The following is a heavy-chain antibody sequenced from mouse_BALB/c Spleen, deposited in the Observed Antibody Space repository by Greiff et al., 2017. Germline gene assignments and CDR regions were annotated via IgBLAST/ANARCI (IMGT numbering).Heavy chain of an antibody. D-gene: IGHD1-1*01. CDR2: ILPGSGST. Sequence: QVQLKESGAELMKPGASVKISCKATGYTFSSYWIEWVKQRPGHGLEWIGEILPGSGSTNYNEKFKGKATFTADTSSNTAYMQLSSLTSEDSAVYYCARVYYYGSSLMDYWGQGTSVTVSS. J-gene: IGHJ4*01. CDR3: ARVYYYGSSLMDY. V-gene: IGHV1-9*01. CDR1: GYTFSSYW.